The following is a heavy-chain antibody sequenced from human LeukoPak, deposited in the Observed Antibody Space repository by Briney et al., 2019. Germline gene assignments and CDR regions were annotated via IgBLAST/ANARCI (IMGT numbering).Heavy chain of an antibody. V-gene: IGHV3-21*01. CDR2: ITTSSSYR. CDR1: GFTFNDFT. J-gene: IGHJ4*02. CDR3: ARALRPTKPAAALRD. D-gene: IGHD2-2*01. Sequence: PGGSLRLSCAASGFTFNDFTMNWVRQSPGKGLEWISSITTSSSYRFYADSAKGRFTIARDNSKNSLYLQMNSLRAEDTALYYCARALRPTKPAAALRDWGQGTLVTVSS.